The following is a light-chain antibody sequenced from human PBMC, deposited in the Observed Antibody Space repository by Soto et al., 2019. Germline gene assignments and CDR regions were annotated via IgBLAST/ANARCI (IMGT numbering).Light chain of an antibody. CDR3: QQYGSSPS. J-gene: IGKJ4*01. V-gene: IGKV3-20*01. Sequence: EIVLTQSPCTLSLSPGERATISCRASQSVSSSYLAWYQQKPGQAPRLLIYGASSRATGIPDRFSGSGSGTDFTLTISRLEPEDFAVYYCQQYGSSPSFGGGTKVDIK. CDR1: QSVSSSY. CDR2: GAS.